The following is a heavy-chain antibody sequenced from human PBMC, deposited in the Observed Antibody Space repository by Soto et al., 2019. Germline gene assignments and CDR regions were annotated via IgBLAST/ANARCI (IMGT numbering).Heavy chain of an antibody. CDR2: IYPGDSDT. D-gene: IGHD6-6*01. Sequence: PGESLKISCTGSGYSFTSYWIGWVRQMPGKGLEWMGIIYPGDSDTRYSPSFQGQVTISADKSISTAYLQWSSLKASDTAMYYCATSSMASRPPGDYGMDVWGQGTTVTVSS. CDR3: ATSSMASRPPGDYGMDV. J-gene: IGHJ6*02. CDR1: GYSFTSYW. V-gene: IGHV5-51*01.